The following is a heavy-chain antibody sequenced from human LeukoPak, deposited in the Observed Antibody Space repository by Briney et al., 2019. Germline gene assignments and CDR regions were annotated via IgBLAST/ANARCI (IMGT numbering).Heavy chain of an antibody. CDR1: GFIFSSYP. V-gene: IGHV3-23*01. CDR3: AKSDCSYISCYVLDY. J-gene: IGHJ4*02. D-gene: IGHD2-2*01. CDR2: ISGTAENT. Sequence: GGSLRLSCAASGFIFSSYPMSWVRQAPGKGLEWFSAISGTAENTYYADSVKGRFSISRDNSRNTVNLQMNRLSPEDTAVYYCAKSDCSYISCYVLDYWGQGTQVTVSS.